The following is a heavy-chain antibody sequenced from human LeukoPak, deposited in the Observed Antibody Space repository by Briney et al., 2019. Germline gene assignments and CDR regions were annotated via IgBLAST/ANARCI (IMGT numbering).Heavy chain of an antibody. CDR2: INPNSGGT. V-gene: IGHV1-2*02. D-gene: IGHD2-2*02. CDR1: GYTFTGYY. J-gene: IGHJ4*02. CDR3: ARGGGNYCSSTCCYISVHVH. Sequence: ASVKVSCKASGYTFTGYYMHWVRQAPGQGLEWMGWINPNSGGTNYAQKFQGRVTMTRDTSISTAYMELSRLRSDDTAVYYCARGGGNYCSSTCCYISVHVHWGQGTLVTVSS.